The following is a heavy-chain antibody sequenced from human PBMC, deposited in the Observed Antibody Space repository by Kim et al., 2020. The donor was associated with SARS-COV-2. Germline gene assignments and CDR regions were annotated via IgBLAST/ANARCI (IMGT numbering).Heavy chain of an antibody. J-gene: IGHJ4*02. V-gene: IGHV3-23*01. Sequence: TGRFTISRDNAKNTLSLQMNSLRAEDTAVYHCAKDGPEWGYDTLTGYSIDSWGQGTLVTVSS. D-gene: IGHD3-9*01. CDR3: AKDGPEWGYDTLTGYSIDS.